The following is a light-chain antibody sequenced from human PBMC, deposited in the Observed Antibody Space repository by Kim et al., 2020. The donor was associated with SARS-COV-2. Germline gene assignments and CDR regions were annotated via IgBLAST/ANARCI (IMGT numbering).Light chain of an antibody. Sequence: GDRVTITCRASQGIANGLAWYQQKPGNAPQLLIYDASNLQSVVPSRFSGSGSGTDFTLTISSLQPEDFAVYYCQQFYGFPLTFAGGTKVDIK. V-gene: IGKV1-13*02. J-gene: IGKJ4*01. CDR1: QGIANG. CDR2: DAS. CDR3: QQFYGFPLT.